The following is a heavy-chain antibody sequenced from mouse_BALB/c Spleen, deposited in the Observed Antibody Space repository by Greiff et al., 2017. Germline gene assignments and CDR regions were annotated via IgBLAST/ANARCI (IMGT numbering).Heavy chain of an antibody. D-gene: IGHD1-1*01. CDR2: INPSNGGT. CDR1: GYTFTSYY. J-gene: IGHJ2*01. CDR3: TRRAYGSRYFDY. V-gene: IGHV1S81*02. Sequence: ESGAELVKPGASVKLSCKASGYTFTSYYMYWVKQRPGQGLEWIGEINPSNGGTNFNEKFKSKATLTVDKSSSTAYMQLSSLTSEDSAVYYCTRRAYGSRYFDYWGQGTTLTVSS.